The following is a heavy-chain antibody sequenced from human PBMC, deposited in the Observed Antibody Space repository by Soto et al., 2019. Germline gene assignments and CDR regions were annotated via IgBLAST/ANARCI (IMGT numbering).Heavy chain of an antibody. CDR2: ISSSGSTI. CDR1: GFTFRDYY. V-gene: IGHV3-11*01. D-gene: IGHD2-15*01. J-gene: IGHJ6*04. CDR3: ARDPGGYCSGGSCYPARLGMHV. Sequence: GGSLRLSCAASGFTFRDYYMSWIRQAPGKGLEWVSYISSSGSTIYYADSVKGRFTISRDNAKNSLYLQMNSLRAEDTAVYYCARDPGGYCSGGSCYPARLGMHVWGKGTTVTVSS.